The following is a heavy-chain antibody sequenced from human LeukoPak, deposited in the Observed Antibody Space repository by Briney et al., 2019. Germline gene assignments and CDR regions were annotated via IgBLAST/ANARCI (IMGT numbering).Heavy chain of an antibody. CDR2: INHSGST. V-gene: IGHV4-34*01. D-gene: IGHD3-3*01. CDR3: ARGVTIFGVVTPYYYYGMDV. Sequence: PSETLSLTCAVYGGSFSGYYWSRIRQPPGKGLEWIGEINHSGSTNYNPSLKSRVTISVDTSKNQFSLKLSSVTAADTAVYYCARGVTIFGVVTPYYYYGMDVWGQGTTVTVSS. J-gene: IGHJ6*02. CDR1: GGSFSGYY.